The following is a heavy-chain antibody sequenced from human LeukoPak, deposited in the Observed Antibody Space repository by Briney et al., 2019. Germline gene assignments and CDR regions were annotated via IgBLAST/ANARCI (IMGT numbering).Heavy chain of an antibody. CDR1: GGSVRGYY. CDR2: IYYSGST. CDR3: ARLVQKASGLYDYYYFMDV. V-gene: IGHV4-59*08. J-gene: IGHJ6*04. Sequence: SETLSLTCTVSGGSVRGYYWSWIRQAPGKGLELVAYIYYSGSTNYNPSLKSRVSTSLDTSTNQFSLRLTSVTATDTATYYCARLVQKASGLYDYYYFMDVWGSGTPVTVSS. D-gene: IGHD5/OR15-5a*01.